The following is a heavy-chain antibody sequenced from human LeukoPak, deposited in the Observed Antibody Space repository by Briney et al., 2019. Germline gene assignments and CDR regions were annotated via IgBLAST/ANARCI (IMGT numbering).Heavy chain of an antibody. D-gene: IGHD2-8*01. Sequence: GESLQISCQGSEYGFTFYWIGCVRQMPGKGLVWMGIIFPDDSDTKYSPSFQGQVTISADKSISTAYLQWSSLKASDTAMYYCARLNGPYDYWGQGTLVTVSS. CDR1: EYGFTFYW. CDR2: IFPDDSDT. V-gene: IGHV5-51*01. J-gene: IGHJ4*02. CDR3: ARLNGPYDY.